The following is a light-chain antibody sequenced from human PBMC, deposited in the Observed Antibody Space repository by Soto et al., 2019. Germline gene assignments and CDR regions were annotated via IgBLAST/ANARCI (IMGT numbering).Light chain of an antibody. CDR1: QGIGRW. V-gene: IGKV1-5*01. Sequence: DIQLTQSPSTLSASVGDRVTITCRASQGIGRWLAWYRQKPGKAPRLLIYDVSSLESGVPCRFSGSGSGTEFTLTITSLQSGDFATDYWQHCDSYSQTFGQGTK. J-gene: IGKJ1*01. CDR2: DVS. CDR3: QHCDSYSQT.